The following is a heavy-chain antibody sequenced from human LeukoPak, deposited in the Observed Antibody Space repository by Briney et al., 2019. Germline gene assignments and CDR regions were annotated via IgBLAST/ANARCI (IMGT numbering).Heavy chain of an antibody. V-gene: IGHV1-8*01. Sequence: EASVKVSCKATGFTFTNYDINWVRQATGQGLEWMGWMNPINGNTGYAQKFQGRVTMTRDTSISTAYMELRSLTSEDTAVYYCARGAPYDFWSGYYPLYYYYYYGMDVWGQGTTVTVSS. CDR1: GFTFTNYD. CDR2: MNPINGNT. D-gene: IGHD3-3*01. CDR3: ARGAPYDFWSGYYPLYYYYYYGMDV. J-gene: IGHJ6*02.